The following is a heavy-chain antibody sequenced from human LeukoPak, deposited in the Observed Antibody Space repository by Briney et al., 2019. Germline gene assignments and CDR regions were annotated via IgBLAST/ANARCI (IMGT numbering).Heavy chain of an antibody. D-gene: IGHD4-17*01. CDR1: GGSISSYY. Sequence: PSETLSLTCTVSGGSISSYYWSWIRQPAGKGLEWIGRIYTSGSTNYNPSLKSRVTMSVDTSKNQFSLKLSSVTAADTAVYYCATDYGDYGNYYYGMDVWGKGTTVTVSS. CDR3: ATDYGDYGNYYYGMDV. CDR2: IYTSGST. V-gene: IGHV4-4*07. J-gene: IGHJ6*04.